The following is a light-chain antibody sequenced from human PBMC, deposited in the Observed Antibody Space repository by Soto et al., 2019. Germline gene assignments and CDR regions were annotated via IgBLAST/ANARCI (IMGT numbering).Light chain of an antibody. CDR2: AAS. J-gene: IGKJ5*01. Sequence: DIQMTQSPSSLSASVGDRVTITCRASQSISSYLNWYQQKPGKAPKLLIYAASSLQSGVPSRFSGSRSGTDFTLTISSLQPEDFVTYYCQQSYSTPFVTFGQGTRLEIK. V-gene: IGKV1-39*01. CDR1: QSISSY. CDR3: QQSYSTPFVT.